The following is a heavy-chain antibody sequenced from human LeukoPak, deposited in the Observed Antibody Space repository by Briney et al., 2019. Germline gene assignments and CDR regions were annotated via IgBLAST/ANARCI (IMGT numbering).Heavy chain of an antibody. CDR2: IRYDGSNK. V-gene: IGHV3-30*02. J-gene: IGHJ3*02. CDR3: AKGGLGPADAFDI. CDR1: GFTLSSYG. Sequence: PGGSLRLSCAASGFTLSSYGMHWVRQAPGKGLEWVAFIRYDGSNKYYADSVKGRFTISRDNSKNTLYLQMNSLRAEDTAVYYCAKGGLGPADAFDIWGQGTMVTVSS. D-gene: IGHD2-2*01.